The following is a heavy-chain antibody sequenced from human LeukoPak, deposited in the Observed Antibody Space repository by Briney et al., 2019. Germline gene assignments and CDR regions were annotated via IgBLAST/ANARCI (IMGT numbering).Heavy chain of an antibody. V-gene: IGHV3-21*04. CDR1: GFTFSSYS. D-gene: IGHD3-9*01. CDR3: AKGTRYFDWVEY. CDR2: INSSSSYI. J-gene: IGHJ4*02. Sequence: GGSMRLSCAASGFTFSSYSMNWVRQAPGKGLEWVSSINSSSSYIYYVDSVKGRFTISRDNAKNTLSLQMNSLRAEDTAVYYCAKGTRYFDWVEYWGQGTLVTVSS.